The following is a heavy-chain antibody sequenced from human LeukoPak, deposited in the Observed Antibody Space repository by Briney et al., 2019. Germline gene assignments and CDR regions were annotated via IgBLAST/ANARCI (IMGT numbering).Heavy chain of an antibody. J-gene: IGHJ2*01. CDR3: ARDPGGGSYWYFDL. CDR2: ISYDGINK. D-gene: IGHD1-26*01. CDR1: GFTFTTYA. Sequence: GGSLRLSCAASGFTFTTYAMHWVRQAPGKGLEWVAVISYDGINKYYADSVKGRFTISRDNSKSTLYLQMNSLRAEDTAVYYCARDPGGGSYWYFDLWGRGTLVTVSS. V-gene: IGHV3-30-3*01.